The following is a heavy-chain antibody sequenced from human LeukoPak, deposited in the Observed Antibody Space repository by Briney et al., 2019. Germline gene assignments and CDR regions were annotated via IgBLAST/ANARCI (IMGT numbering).Heavy chain of an antibody. CDR1: DDSISSYY. CDR3: VRHDYGGIPH. CDR2: IYYSGST. Sequence: KSSETLSLPCTVSDDSISSYYWGWIRQPPGKGLEWVGDIYYSGSTYYNPSLKSRVTISVDTSKNQFSLRLSSVTAADTAVYYCVRHDYGGIPHWGQGTLVTVSS. D-gene: IGHD4-23*01. V-gene: IGHV4-39*01. J-gene: IGHJ4*02.